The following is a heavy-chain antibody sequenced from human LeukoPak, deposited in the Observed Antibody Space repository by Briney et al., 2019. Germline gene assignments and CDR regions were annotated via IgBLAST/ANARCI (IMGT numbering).Heavy chain of an antibody. CDR1: GSTFSSYA. V-gene: IGHV1-69*04. Sequence: GASVKVSCKASGSTFSSYAISWVRQAPGQGLEWMERIIPILGIANYAQKFQGRVTITADKSTSTAYMELSSLRSEDTAVYYCARVGDVNYDFWSGYLTTQGYWGQGTLVTVSS. CDR3: ARVGDVNYDFWSGYLTTQGY. CDR2: IIPILGIA. D-gene: IGHD3-3*01. J-gene: IGHJ4*02.